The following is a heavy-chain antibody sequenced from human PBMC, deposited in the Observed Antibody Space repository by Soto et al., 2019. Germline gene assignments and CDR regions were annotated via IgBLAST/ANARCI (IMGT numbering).Heavy chain of an antibody. CDR2: ISAYNGNT. CDR1: GYTFTSYG. CDR3: ARDLEGIGITMVRGAPNPFDY. Sequence: GASVKVSCKASGYTFTSYGISWVRQAPGQGLEWMGWISAYNGNTNYAQKLQGRVTMTTDTSTSTAYMELRSLRSDDTAMYYCARDLEGIGITMVRGAPNPFDYRGQGTLVTVSS. J-gene: IGHJ4*02. V-gene: IGHV1-18*01. D-gene: IGHD3-10*01.